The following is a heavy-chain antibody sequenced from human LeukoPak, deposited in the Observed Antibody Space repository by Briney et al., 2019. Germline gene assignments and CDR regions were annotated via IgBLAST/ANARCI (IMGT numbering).Heavy chain of an antibody. V-gene: IGHV4-59*10. D-gene: IGHD6-19*01. CDR2: IYASGST. J-gene: IGHJ6*03. Sequence: SETLSLTCAVYGGSFSGYYWSWIRQPAGKGLEWIGRIYASGSTYYNPSLKSRVTISVDTSKNQFSLKLSSVTAADPAVYYCTSKQWVYYYMDVWGKGTTVTVSS. CDR1: GGSFSGYY. CDR3: TSKQWVYYYMDV.